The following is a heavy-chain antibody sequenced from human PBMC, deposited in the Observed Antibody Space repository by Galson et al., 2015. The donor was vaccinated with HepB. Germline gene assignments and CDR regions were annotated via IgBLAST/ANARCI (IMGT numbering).Heavy chain of an antibody. D-gene: IGHD3-10*01. CDR2: IYSSGTT. V-gene: IGHV4-61*02. CDR1: GGSISSGTYY. Sequence: TLSLTCTVSGGSISSGTYYWNWIRQPAEKGLEWLGRIYSSGTTNYRPSPESRLALLVDTSKKPFSLRLNSVTASDTAVYYCARGETGWLYGTGSRLDYWGQGILVTVSS. J-gene: IGHJ4*02. CDR3: ARGETGWLYGTGSRLDY.